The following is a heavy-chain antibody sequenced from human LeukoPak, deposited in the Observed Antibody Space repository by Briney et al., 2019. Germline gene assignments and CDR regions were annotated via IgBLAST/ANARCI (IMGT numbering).Heavy chain of an antibody. CDR1: GGSISSSYSY. Sequence: KPSETLSLTCTVSGGSISSSYSYWGWIRQPPGKGLEWIGNIYYSGSTYYNPSLKSRVTISVDTSKNHFSLKLSSVTAADTAVYYCAKPSNYYGSATDAFDFWGQGTMVTVSS. D-gene: IGHD3-10*01. CDR2: IYYSGST. J-gene: IGHJ3*01. CDR3: AKPSNYYGSATDAFDF. V-gene: IGHV4-39*07.